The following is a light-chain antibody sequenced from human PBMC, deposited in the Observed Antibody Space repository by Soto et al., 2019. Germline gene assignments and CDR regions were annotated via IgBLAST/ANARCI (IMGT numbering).Light chain of an antibody. Sequence: EIVLTQSPGTLSLSPGERATLSCRASQSVSSSYLAWYQQKPGQAPRLLIYGASSRATGIPDRFSGSGSGTYFTLTISILEPEDFAVYYCQQYGSSLMYTFGQGTKLEIK. CDR2: GAS. CDR1: QSVSSSY. V-gene: IGKV3-20*01. CDR3: QQYGSSLMYT. J-gene: IGKJ2*01.